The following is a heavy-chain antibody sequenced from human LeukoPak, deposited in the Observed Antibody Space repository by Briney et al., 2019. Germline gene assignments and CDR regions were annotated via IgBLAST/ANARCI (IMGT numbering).Heavy chain of an antibody. CDR2: INHSGST. Sequence: PSETLSLTCAVYGGSFSGYYWSWIRQPPGKGLEWIGEINHSGSTNYNPSLKSRVTISVDTSKNQFSLKLSSVTAADTAVYYCARYAYCSSTSCYTVFDYWGQGTLVTVSS. CDR3: ARYAYCSSTSCYTVFDY. CDR1: GGSFSGYY. V-gene: IGHV4-34*01. D-gene: IGHD2-2*02. J-gene: IGHJ4*02.